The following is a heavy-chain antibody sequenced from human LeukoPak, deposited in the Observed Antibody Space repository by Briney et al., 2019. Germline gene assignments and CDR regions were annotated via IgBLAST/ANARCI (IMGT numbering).Heavy chain of an antibody. V-gene: IGHV4-39*07. D-gene: IGHD3-16*01. Sequence: PSETLSLTCTVSGVSISSGHYFWAWIRQPPGRRLECIASVPYSGSTYYDPSFNGRVTLSVDTSKNQFSLRLNSVTAADTAVYYCSRQTIDTSLGGVTDYFDSWGQGTPVTVSS. CDR3: SRQTIDTSLGGVTDYFDS. CDR1: GVSISSGHYF. J-gene: IGHJ4*02. CDR2: VPYSGST.